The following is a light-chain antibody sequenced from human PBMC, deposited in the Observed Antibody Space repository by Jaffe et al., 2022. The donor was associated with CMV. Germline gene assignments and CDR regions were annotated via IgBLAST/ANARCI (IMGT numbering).Light chain of an antibody. J-gene: IGKJ3*01. Sequence: DIVMTQSPLSLSVTPGQPASISCRSSQSLLESDGRTCLYWFLQKPGQSPQALIYEVSNRVSGVPDRFTGSGAGTDFTLKISRVEAEDVGVYYCMQNIPPRVFGPGTKVEIK. CDR2: EVS. V-gene: IGKV2D-29*02. CDR1: QSLLESDGRTC. CDR3: MQNIPPRV.